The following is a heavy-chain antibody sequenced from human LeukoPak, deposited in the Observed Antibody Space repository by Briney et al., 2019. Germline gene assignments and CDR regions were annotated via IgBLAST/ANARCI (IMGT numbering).Heavy chain of an antibody. CDR3: VRSATIAVFRCGMDV. Sequence: SETLSLTCRVSGCPITSLYWSWVRQPPGKGREYVGYVHHTGVTNYNSSLRGRVTVPMDSSKNQFSLKMNSVTAADTAVYYCVRSATIAVFRCGMDVWGQGTTVTVSS. CDR1: GCPITSLY. J-gene: IGHJ6*02. D-gene: IGHD5-24*01. CDR2: VHHTGVT. V-gene: IGHV4-59*11.